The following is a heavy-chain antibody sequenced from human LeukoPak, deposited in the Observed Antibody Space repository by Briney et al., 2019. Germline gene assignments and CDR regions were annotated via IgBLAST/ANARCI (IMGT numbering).Heavy chain of an antibody. CDR2: INHSGST. J-gene: IGHJ4*02. V-gene: IGHV4-34*01. D-gene: IGHD5-12*01. CDR1: GGSFSGYY. Sequence: SETLSLTCAVYGGSFSGYYWSWIRQPPGKGLEWIGEINHSGSTNYNPSLKSRVTISVDTSKNQFSLKLSSVTAADTAVYYCARRGYANDYWGQGTLVTVSS. CDR3: ARRGYANDY.